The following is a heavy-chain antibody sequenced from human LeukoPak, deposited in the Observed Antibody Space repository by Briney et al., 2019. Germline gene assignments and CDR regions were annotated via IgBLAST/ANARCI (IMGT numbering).Heavy chain of an antibody. CDR1: GFTFNDYA. CDR2: ISWDGGSS. D-gene: IGHD3-22*01. CDR3: AKSADSSGYLPYYLDY. J-gene: IGHJ4*02. V-gene: IGHV3-43D*03. Sequence: GGSLSLSFAASGFTFNDYAMHWVRQAPGKGLEWVSLISWDGGSSYYADSVKGRFTISRDNSKNSLYLQMNSLRAEDTALYYCAKSADSSGYLPYYLDYWGQGTLVTVSP.